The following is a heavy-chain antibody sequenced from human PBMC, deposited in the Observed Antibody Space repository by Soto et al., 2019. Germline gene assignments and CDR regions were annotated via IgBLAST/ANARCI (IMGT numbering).Heavy chain of an antibody. CDR1: GFSFSRFE. Sequence: GRSLRLSCAASGFSFSRFEMNWVRQAPGKGLEWVSYISSSSDVIYYADSVKGRFTISRDNAKNSLYLQMSSLRAEDTAVYFCAKDLGSYLSPAFDYWGLGTLVTVSS. J-gene: IGHJ4*02. V-gene: IGHV3-48*03. CDR2: ISSSSDVI. D-gene: IGHD1-26*01. CDR3: AKDLGSYLSPAFDY.